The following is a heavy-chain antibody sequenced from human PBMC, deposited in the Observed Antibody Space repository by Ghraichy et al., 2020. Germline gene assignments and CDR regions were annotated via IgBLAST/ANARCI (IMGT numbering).Heavy chain of an antibody. J-gene: IGHJ4*02. D-gene: IGHD2-21*02. CDR3: AREPSGDNYFDY. Sequence: SETLSLTCTVSGGSISSSSYYWGWIRQPPGKGLEWIGSIYYSGSTYYYPSLKSRVTISVDTSKNQFSLKLSSVTAADTAVYYCAREPSGDNYFDYWGQGTLVTVSS. CDR2: IYYSGST. V-gene: IGHV4-39*07. CDR1: GGSISSSSYY.